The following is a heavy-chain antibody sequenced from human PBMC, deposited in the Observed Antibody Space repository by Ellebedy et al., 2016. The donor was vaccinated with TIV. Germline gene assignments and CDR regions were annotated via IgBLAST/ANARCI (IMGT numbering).Heavy chain of an antibody. CDR1: GFIFSAYG. Sequence: GESLKISXAASGFIFSAYGMHWVRQAPGKGLEWVSAISGSGGSTYYADSVKGRFTISRDNSKNTLYLQMNSLRAEDTAVYYCAKDTIGGFDYWGQGTLVTVSS. J-gene: IGHJ4*02. CDR3: AKDTIGGFDY. CDR2: ISGSGGST. D-gene: IGHD3-16*01. V-gene: IGHV3-23*01.